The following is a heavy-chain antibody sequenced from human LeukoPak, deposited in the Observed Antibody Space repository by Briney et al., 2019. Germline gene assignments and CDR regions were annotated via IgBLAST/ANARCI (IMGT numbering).Heavy chain of an antibody. CDR1: GFTFSDYY. D-gene: IGHD6-13*01. Sequence: GGSLRLSCAASGFTFSDYYMSWIRQAPGKGLEWVSYISSSSSYTNYADSVKSRLTNSRDNAKNSQYMQMNSLRAEDTAVYYCAGVAAAGTDYWGQGTLVTVSS. J-gene: IGHJ4*02. CDR3: AGVAAAGTDY. V-gene: IGHV3-11*03. CDR2: ISSSSSYT.